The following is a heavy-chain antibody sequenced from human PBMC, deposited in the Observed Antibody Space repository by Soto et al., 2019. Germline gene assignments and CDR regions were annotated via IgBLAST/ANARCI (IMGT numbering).Heavy chain of an antibody. CDR3: ATGYCSGGSCYSSWFDP. V-gene: IGHV1-24*01. D-gene: IGHD2-15*01. CDR1: AYALSELS. CDR2: FDPEDGET. J-gene: IGHJ5*02. Sequence: SVKVYCKVSAYALSELSMHWVRQAPGKGLEWMGGFDPEDGETIYAQKFQGRVTMTEDTSTDTAYMELSSLRSEDTAVYYCATGYCSGGSCYSSWFDPWGQGTLVTVSS.